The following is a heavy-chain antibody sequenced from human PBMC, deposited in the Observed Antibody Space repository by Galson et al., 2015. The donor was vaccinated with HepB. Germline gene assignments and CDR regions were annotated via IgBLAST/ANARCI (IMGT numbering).Heavy chain of an antibody. CDR1: GFTFSDYY. D-gene: IGHD3-22*01. V-gene: IGHV3-11*01. CDR3: ARDQNYDSSGSNFDY. J-gene: IGHJ4*02. Sequence: LRLSCAASGFTFSDYYMSWIRQAPGKGLEWVSYISSSGSPIYYADSVKGRFTISRDNAKNSLYLQMNSLRAEDTAVYYCARDQNYDSSGSNFDYWGQGTLVTVSS. CDR2: ISSSGSPI.